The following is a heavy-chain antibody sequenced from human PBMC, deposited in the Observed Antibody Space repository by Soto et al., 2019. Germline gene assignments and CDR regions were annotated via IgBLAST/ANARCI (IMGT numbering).Heavy chain of an antibody. Sequence: PGGSLRLSCAASGFTFSSYAMSWVRQAPGKGLEWVSVIYSGGSTYYADSVKGRFIISRDDSKNTLFLQMNSLRAEDTAVYYCARARLVGQYYYYGMDVWGQWSTVTVSS. J-gene: IGHJ6*02. CDR3: ARARLVGQYYYYGMDV. CDR2: IYSGGST. V-gene: IGHV3-66*01. D-gene: IGHD2-2*01. CDR1: GFTFSSYA.